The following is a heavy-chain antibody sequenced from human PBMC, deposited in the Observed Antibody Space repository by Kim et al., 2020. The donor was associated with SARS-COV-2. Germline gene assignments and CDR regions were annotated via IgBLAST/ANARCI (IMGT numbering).Heavy chain of an antibody. CDR2: ISGSGGST. CDR3: AKDGGTEYCSSTSCYWSLITMVRGVFDY. J-gene: IGHJ4*02. Sequence: GGSLRLSCAASGFTFSSYAMSWVRQAPGKGLEWVSAISGSGGSTYYADSVKGRFTISRDNSKNTLYLQMNSLRAEDTAVYYCAKDGGTEYCSSTSCYWSLITMVRGVFDYWGQGTLVTVSS. CDR1: GFTFSSYA. V-gene: IGHV3-23*01. D-gene: IGHD2-2*01.